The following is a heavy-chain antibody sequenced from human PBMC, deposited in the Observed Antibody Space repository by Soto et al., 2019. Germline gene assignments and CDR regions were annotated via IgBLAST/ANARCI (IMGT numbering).Heavy chain of an antibody. V-gene: IGHV3-33*01. Sequence: QVQLVESGGGVVQPGRSLRLSCAASGFTFSSYGMHWVRQAPAKGLRWVAVIWYDGSNKYYADSVKGRFTISRDNSKNTLYLQMNSLRAEDTAVYYCARDLEQLVHYYGMDVWGQGTTVTVSS. D-gene: IGHD6-6*01. J-gene: IGHJ6*02. CDR1: GFTFSSYG. CDR3: ARDLEQLVHYYGMDV. CDR2: IWYDGSNK.